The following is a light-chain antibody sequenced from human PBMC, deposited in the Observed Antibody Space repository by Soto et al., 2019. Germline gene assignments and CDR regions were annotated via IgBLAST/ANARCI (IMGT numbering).Light chain of an antibody. CDR2: GAS. CDR3: QESYNWPPK. CDR1: QTAATN. V-gene: IGKV3-11*01. Sequence: EMVLTQSPATLSLSPGERATLSFGASQTAATNLAWYQHKPGQAPRLLISGASTRATGVPARFSGSGSGTDFTLTMSSLEPENSAVYYCQESYNWPPKFGQGTKVDI. J-gene: IGKJ1*01.